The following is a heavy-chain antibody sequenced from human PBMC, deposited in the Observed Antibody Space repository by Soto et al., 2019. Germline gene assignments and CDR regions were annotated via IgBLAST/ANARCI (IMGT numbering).Heavy chain of an antibody. CDR1: GDSISRGSY. Sequence: LSLTCTVSGDSISRGSYWGWIRQPPGEGPEWIASIYHGGTTFYNPSLKSRISISVDTSKNQFSLRLTSVTAADTATYYCARVHVMVVAGSTFDYWGPGTLVTVSS. CDR3: ARVHVMVVAGSTFDY. D-gene: IGHD6-19*01. CDR2: IYHGGTT. J-gene: IGHJ4*03. V-gene: IGHV4-38-2*02.